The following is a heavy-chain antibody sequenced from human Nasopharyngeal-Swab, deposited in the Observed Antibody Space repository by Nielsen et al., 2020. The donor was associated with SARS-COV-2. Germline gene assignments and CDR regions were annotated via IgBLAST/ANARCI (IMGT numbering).Heavy chain of an antibody. D-gene: IGHD5-18*01. Sequence: ASVKVSCKASGYTFTSYDINWVRQATGQGLEWMVWMNPTSGNTGYAQKFQGRVTMTRNTSISTAYMELSSLRSEDTAVYYCARAADTAMVFGPNYYYYMDVWGKGTTVTVSS. J-gene: IGHJ6*03. V-gene: IGHV1-8*01. CDR3: ARAADTAMVFGPNYYYYMDV. CDR2: MNPTSGNT. CDR1: GYTFTSYD.